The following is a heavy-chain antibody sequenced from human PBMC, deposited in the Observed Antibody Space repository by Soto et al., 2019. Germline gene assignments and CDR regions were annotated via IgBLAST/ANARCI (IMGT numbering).Heavy chain of an antibody. CDR1: GFTFSSYA. Sequence: EVQLLESGGGLVQPGGSLRLSCAASGFTFSSYAMSWVRQAPGKGLEWVSAISGSGGSTYYADSVKGRFTISRDNSKNTLYLQMNSLRAEDTAVYYCAKSTGIVVVLAAINWYFDLWGRGTLVTVSS. CDR3: AKSTGIVVVLAAINWYFDL. D-gene: IGHD2-15*01. J-gene: IGHJ2*01. V-gene: IGHV3-23*01. CDR2: ISGSGGST.